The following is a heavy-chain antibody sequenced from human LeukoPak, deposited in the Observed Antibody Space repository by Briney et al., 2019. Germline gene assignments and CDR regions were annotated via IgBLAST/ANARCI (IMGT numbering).Heavy chain of an antibody. D-gene: IGHD3-22*01. Sequence: GGSLRLSCAASGFTFSSYAMSWVRQAPGEGLEWVSAITDSGGSTYYSDSVKGRFTISRDNSKNTLYLQMNTLRAEDTAVYYCAKDQYYDSSGYYPAEYFQHWGQGTLVTVSS. J-gene: IGHJ1*01. CDR3: AKDQYYDSSGYYPAEYFQH. CDR2: ITDSGGST. CDR1: GFTFSSYA. V-gene: IGHV3-23*01.